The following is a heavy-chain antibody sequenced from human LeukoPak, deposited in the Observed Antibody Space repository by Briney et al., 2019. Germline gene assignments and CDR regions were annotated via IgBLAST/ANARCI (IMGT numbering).Heavy chain of an antibody. Sequence: ASVKVSCKASGYTFTSYDINWVRQATGQGLEWMGWMNPNSGNTGYAQKFQGRAAMTRNTSISTAYMELSSLRSEDTAVYYCARATKRRSYDFGYWGQGTLVTVSS. CDR3: ARATKRRSYDFGY. J-gene: IGHJ4*02. D-gene: IGHD3-16*01. V-gene: IGHV1-8*01. CDR1: GYTFTSYD. CDR2: MNPNSGNT.